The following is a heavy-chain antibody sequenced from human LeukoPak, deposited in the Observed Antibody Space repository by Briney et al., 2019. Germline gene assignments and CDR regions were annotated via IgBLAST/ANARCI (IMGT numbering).Heavy chain of an antibody. CDR1: GGTFSSYA. D-gene: IGHD4-17*01. CDR2: IIPIFGTA. Sequence: SVKVSCTASGGTFSSYAISWVRQAPGQGLEWMGGIIPIFGTANYAQKFQGRVTITADESTSTAYMELSSLRSEDTAVYYCARVGHGDLYFDYWGQGTLVTVSS. J-gene: IGHJ4*02. V-gene: IGHV1-69*13. CDR3: ARVGHGDLYFDY.